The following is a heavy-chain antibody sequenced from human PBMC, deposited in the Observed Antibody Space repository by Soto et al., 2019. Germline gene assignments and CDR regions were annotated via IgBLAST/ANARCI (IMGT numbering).Heavy chain of an antibody. J-gene: IGHJ4*02. D-gene: IGHD3-10*01. Sequence: LRLSCTASGFTFGDYAMSWFRQAPGKGLEWVGFIRSKAYGGTTEYAASVKGRFTISRDNAKSSVNLQMNSLRAEDTAVYYCARVGTDYGSGGPYYSDYWGQAIQVTVSS. CDR2: IRSKAYGGTT. CDR1: GFTFGDYA. CDR3: ARVGTDYGSGGPYYSDY. V-gene: IGHV3-49*03.